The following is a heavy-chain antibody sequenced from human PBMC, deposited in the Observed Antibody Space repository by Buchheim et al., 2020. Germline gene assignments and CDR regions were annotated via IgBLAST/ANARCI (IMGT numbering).Heavy chain of an antibody. J-gene: IGHJ4*02. CDR2: INHSGST. D-gene: IGHD3-10*01. CDR3: ARDDYYGSGSSPFDY. V-gene: IGHV4-34*01. CDR1: GGSFSGYY. Sequence: QVQLQQWGAGLLKPSETLSLTCAVYGGSFSGYYWSWIRQPPGKGLEWIGEINHSGSTNYNPSLKSRVTISVDMSKNQFSLKLSSVTAADTAVYYCARDDYYGSGSSPFDYWGQGTL.